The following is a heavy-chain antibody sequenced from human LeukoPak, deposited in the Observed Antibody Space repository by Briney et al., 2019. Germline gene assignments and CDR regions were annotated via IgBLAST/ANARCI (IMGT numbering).Heavy chain of an antibody. D-gene: IGHD3-10*01. CDR2: INPNSGGT. CDR1: GYTFTGYY. Sequence: WASVKVSCKASGYTFTGYYMHWVRQAPGQGLEWMGWINPNSGGTNYAQKFQDRVTMTTDTSISTAYMELSSLRSDDTALYYCARELRAGTYCIDYWGPGALVTVYS. J-gene: IGHJ4*02. V-gene: IGHV1-2*02. CDR3: ARELRAGTYCIDY.